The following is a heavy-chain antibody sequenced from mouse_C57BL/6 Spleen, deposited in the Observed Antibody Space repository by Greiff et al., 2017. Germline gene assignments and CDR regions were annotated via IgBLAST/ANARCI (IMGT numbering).Heavy chain of an antibody. D-gene: IGHD1-1*01. Sequence: HVQLQQPGAELVKPGASVKLSCKASGYTFTSYWMHWVKQRPGRGLEWIGRIDPNSGGTKYNEKFKSKATLTVDKPSSTAYMQLSSLTSEDSAVYYCARRYGSSYSYWYFDVWGTGTTVTVSS. CDR2: IDPNSGGT. J-gene: IGHJ1*03. CDR1: GYTFTSYW. V-gene: IGHV1-72*01. CDR3: ARRYGSSYSYWYFDV.